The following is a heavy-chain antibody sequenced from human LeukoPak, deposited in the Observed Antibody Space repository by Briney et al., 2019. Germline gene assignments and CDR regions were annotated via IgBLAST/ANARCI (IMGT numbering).Heavy chain of an antibody. CDR2: IYYSGST. CDR1: GGSISSGDYY. CDR3: AREEYSSASHV. J-gene: IGHJ6*04. D-gene: IGHD6-6*01. Sequence: PLETLSLTCTVSGGSISSGDYYWSWIRQPPGKGLEWIGYIYYSGSTYYNPSLKSRVTISVDTSKNQFSLRLSSVTAADTAVYYCAREEYSSASHVWSKGATVTVSS. V-gene: IGHV4-30-4*08.